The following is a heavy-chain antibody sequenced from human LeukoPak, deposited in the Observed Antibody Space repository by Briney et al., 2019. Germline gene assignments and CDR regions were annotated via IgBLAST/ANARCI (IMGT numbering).Heavy chain of an antibody. CDR2: IYYSWTT. CDR1: GDSITSRTYY. CDR3: ARHRYYDSWVHTGAFDI. D-gene: IGHD3-3*01. Sequence: PSETLSLTCTVTGDSITSRTYYWAWIRQPAGKGLEWIGTIYYSWTTYYNPSLKSRVTISLDTSSNQLSLGLTSVIAMDTAIYYCARHRYYDSWVHTGAFDIWGHGTTVTVSS. J-gene: IGHJ3*02. V-gene: IGHV4-39*01.